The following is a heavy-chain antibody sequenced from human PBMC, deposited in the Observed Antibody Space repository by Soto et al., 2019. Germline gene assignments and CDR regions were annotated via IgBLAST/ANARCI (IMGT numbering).Heavy chain of an antibody. CDR2: ISSSSSYT. V-gene: IGHV3-11*05. D-gene: IGHD6-13*01. Sequence: QVQLVESGGGLVKPGGSLRLSCAASGFTFSDYYMSWIRQAPGKGLEWVSYISSSSSYTNYADSVKGRFTISRDNAKNSLYPQRNSLRAEDTPVYYCARTIAAAGGRRYFDLWGRGNPVTVSS. CDR1: GFTFSDYY. CDR3: ARTIAAAGGRRYFDL. J-gene: IGHJ2*01.